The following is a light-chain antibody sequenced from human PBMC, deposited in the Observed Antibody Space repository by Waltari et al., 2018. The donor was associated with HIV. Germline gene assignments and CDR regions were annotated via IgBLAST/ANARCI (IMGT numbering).Light chain of an antibody. CDR1: SSDVGSYNL. V-gene: IGLV2-23*01. CDR2: EGS. J-gene: IGLJ2*01. Sequence: QSALTQPASVSGSPGQSITISCTGTSSDVGSYNLVSWYQQPPGKAPKLMIYEGSKRPSGVSNRFSCSKSGNTASLTISGLQAEDEADYYCCSYAGSRKVFGGGTKLTVL. CDR3: CSYAGSRKV.